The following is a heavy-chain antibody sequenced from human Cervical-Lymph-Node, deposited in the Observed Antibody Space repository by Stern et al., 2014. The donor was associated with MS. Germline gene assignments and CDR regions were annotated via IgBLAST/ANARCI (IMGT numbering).Heavy chain of an antibody. CDR2: IFPVFGTP. V-gene: IGHV1-69*01. Sequence: VPLVESGAEVTKPGSSVKVSCKASGGTFSKFPSSWVRQAPGQGLEWMGVIFPVFGTPTYAQEFRGRVTITADVSTSTVYMELSSLRSDDTAVYYCALSSETSDRWYSLGYDLWGQGTLVTVSS. J-gene: IGHJ5*02. CDR3: ALSSETSDRWYSLGYDL. D-gene: IGHD6-13*01. CDR1: GGTFSKFP.